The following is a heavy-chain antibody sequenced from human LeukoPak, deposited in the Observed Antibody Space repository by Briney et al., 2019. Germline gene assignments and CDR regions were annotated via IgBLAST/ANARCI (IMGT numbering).Heavy chain of an antibody. CDR3: ARDAIDGGYYMDV. J-gene: IGHJ6*03. D-gene: IGHD2-15*01. Sequence: PSETLSLTCTVSGGSITSHYWSWIRPPPGKGLEWIGYMYYSGFSNYNPSLKSRVTISIDTSKNQFSLKLSSVTAADTAVYYCARDAIDGGYYMDVWGRGTTVTVSS. CDR2: MYYSGFS. V-gene: IGHV4-59*11. CDR1: GGSITSHY.